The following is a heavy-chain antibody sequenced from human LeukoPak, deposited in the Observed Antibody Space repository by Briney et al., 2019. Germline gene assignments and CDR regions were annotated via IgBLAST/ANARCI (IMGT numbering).Heavy chain of an antibody. CDR2: IYTSGST. V-gene: IGHV4-61*02. CDR3: ARSAGYYYYYMDV. CDR1: GGSISSGSYY. Sequence: SQTLSLTCTVSGGSISSGSYYWSWIPQPPGKGLEWIGRIYTSGSTNYNPSLKSRVTISVDTSKNQFSLKLSSVTAADTAVYYCARSAGYYYYYMDVWGKGTTVTISS. J-gene: IGHJ6*03.